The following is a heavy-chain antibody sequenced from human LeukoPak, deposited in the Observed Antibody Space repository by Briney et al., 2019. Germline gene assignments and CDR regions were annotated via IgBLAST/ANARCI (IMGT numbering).Heavy chain of an antibody. CDR3: ARVGGYCSSTSCYGNYYYMDV. CDR1: GCTFSDYY. D-gene: IGHD2-2*01. CDR2: INSSGRTI. J-gene: IGHJ6*03. V-gene: IGHV3-11*01. Sequence: GGSLILSCAASGCTFSDYYRSWIRQAPGKGREWGAYINSSGRTIYYADSVKGRFTISRDNAKNSLYLQMNSLRAEDTAVYYCARVGGYCSSTSCYGNYYYMDVWGKGTTVTVSS.